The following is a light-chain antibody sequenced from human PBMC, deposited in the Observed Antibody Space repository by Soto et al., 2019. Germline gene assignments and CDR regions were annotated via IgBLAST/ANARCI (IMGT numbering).Light chain of an antibody. J-gene: IGKJ1*01. V-gene: IGKV2-28*01. CDR1: QSLLHSNGYNY. CDR2: LGS. Sequence: DIVVTQSPLSLPVTPGEPASISCRSSQSLLHSNGYNYLDWYLQKPGQSTQLLIYLGSNRASGVSDRFSGSGSGTDFTLRISRVEAEDVGLYYCMQALQAPLTFGQGTKVEIE. CDR3: MQALQAPLT.